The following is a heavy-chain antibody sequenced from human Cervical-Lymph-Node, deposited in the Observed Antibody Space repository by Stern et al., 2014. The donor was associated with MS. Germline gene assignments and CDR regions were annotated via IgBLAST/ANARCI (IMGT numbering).Heavy chain of an antibody. D-gene: IGHD4-17*01. CDR1: GFPFSSAG. Sequence: VQLVESGGGLVQPGGSLRLACAASGFPFSSAGMHWVRHAQGKGLGWVSRINSDGSSTSYADSVKGRFTISRDNAKSTLYLQMNSLRAEDTAVYYCARAATVTTHYWGQGTLVTVSS. J-gene: IGHJ4*02. CDR2: INSDGSST. CDR3: ARAATVTTHY. V-gene: IGHV3-74*02.